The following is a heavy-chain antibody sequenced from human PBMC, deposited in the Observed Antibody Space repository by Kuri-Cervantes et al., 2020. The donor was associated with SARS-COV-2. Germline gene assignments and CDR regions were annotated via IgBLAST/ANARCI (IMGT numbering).Heavy chain of an antibody. Sequence: GESLKISWAASGFTFSSYAMHWVRQAPGKGLEWVAVISYDGSNKYYADSVKGRFTISRDNSKNTLYLQMNSLRAEDTAVYYCARDLDDFWSGNEYMDVWGKGTTVTVSS. CDR1: GFTFSSYA. J-gene: IGHJ6*03. CDR3: ARDLDDFWSGNEYMDV. CDR2: ISYDGSNK. V-gene: IGHV3-30*04. D-gene: IGHD3-3*01.